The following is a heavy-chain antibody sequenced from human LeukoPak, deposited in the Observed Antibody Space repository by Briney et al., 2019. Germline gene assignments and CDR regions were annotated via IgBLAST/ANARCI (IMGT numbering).Heavy chain of an antibody. CDR1: GGSISSYC. V-gene: IGHV4-59*01. J-gene: IGHJ6*02. Sequence: SETLSLTCTVSGGSISSYCWSWIRQPPGKGLEWIGYIYYSGSTNYNPSLKSRVTISVDTSKNQFSLKLSSVTAADTAVYYCASGTLPYYYYGMDVWGQGTTVTVSS. CDR3: ASGTLPYYYYGMDV. D-gene: IGHD6-13*01. CDR2: IYYSGST.